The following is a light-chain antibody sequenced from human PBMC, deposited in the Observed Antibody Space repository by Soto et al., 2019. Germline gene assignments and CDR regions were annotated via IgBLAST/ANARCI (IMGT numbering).Light chain of an antibody. CDR2: GTS. J-gene: IGKJ5*01. V-gene: IGKV3-15*01. CDR1: QSISSN. Sequence: EIVMTQSPATLSVSPGERVTLSCRASQSISSNLAWYQQKPGQAPSLLMYGTSTRATGIPARFSGSGSGTYFTLTISILQAEDFAVYYCQQYNTWSSITFGQGTRLEIK. CDR3: QQYNTWSSIT.